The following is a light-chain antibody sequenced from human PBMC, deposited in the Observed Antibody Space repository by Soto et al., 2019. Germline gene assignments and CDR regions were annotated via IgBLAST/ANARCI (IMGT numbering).Light chain of an antibody. CDR3: QQYGSSPFT. CDR1: QSVSSSY. Sequence: EIVLTQSPGTLSLSPGERATLSCRASQSVSSSYLAWFQQKPGQAPRLLIYGASSRATGIPDRFSGSGSGTDFTLTISRLEPDDFAVYYCQQYGSSPFTFGPGTQVDIK. CDR2: GAS. J-gene: IGKJ3*01. V-gene: IGKV3-20*01.